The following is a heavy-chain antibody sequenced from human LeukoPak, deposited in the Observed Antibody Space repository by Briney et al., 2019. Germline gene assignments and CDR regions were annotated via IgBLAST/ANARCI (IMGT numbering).Heavy chain of an antibody. Sequence: GGSLRLSCTASGFTFSSYTMSWVRQAPGKGLKWVSTITTGGPNTYYADSVKGRFTISKDNSKSTLYLQMNSLRAEDTAVYYCAKRPGDYGGKYFDYWGQGTLVTVSS. CDR3: AKRPGDYGGKYFDY. CDR1: GFTFSSYT. J-gene: IGHJ4*02. CDR2: ITTGGPNT. D-gene: IGHD4-23*01. V-gene: IGHV3-23*01.